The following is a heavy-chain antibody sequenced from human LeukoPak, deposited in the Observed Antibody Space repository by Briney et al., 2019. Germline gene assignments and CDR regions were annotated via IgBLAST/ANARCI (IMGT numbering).Heavy chain of an antibody. V-gene: IGHV4-4*02. CDR1: GDSVSSSNW. J-gene: IGHJ4*02. D-gene: IGHD5-12*01. CDR2: IHHSGST. CDR3: ARGLVDTGRSRFDY. Sequence: PSGTLSLTCAVSGDSVSSSNWWSWVRQPPGKGLEWIGEIHHSGSTNYSPSLKSRVTISLDGPKNQLSLKMTSVTAADTAVYYCARGLVDTGRSRFDYWGQGTLVTVSS.